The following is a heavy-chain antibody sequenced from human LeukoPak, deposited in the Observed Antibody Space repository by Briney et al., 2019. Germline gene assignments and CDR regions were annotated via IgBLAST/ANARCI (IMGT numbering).Heavy chain of an antibody. CDR2: ISVNGGTT. Sequence: GGSLRLSCAASGFTFSSYAMTWARQAPGKGLEWVSSISVNGGTTYYADSVKGRFTISRGSSKNTLYLQMNSLRAEDTAVYYCVKGGGNVRRYFEYWGQGTLVTVSS. D-gene: IGHD4-23*01. CDR1: GFTFSSYA. J-gene: IGHJ4*02. V-gene: IGHV3-23*01. CDR3: VKGGGNVRRYFEY.